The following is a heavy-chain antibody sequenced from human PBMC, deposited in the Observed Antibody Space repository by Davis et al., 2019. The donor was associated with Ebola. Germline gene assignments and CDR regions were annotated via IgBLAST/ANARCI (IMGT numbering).Heavy chain of an antibody. Sequence: GGSLRLSCAASGFTFSSYSMNWVRQAPGKGLEWVSSISSSSSYIYYADSVKGRFTISRDNSKNTLYLQMNSLRAEDTAVYYCARCTGYSSSWLDYWGQGTLVTVSS. CDR2: ISSSSSYI. CDR1: GFTFSSYS. J-gene: IGHJ4*02. CDR3: ARCTGYSSSWLDY. D-gene: IGHD6-13*01. V-gene: IGHV3-21*01.